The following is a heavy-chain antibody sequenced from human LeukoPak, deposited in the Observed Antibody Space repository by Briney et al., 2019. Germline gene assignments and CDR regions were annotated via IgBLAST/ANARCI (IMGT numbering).Heavy chain of an antibody. D-gene: IGHD3-3*01. CDR1: GGSFSGYY. J-gene: IGHJ4*02. Sequence: SETLSLTCAVYGGSFSGYYWSWIRQPPGKGLEWIGEINHSGSTNYNPSLKSRVTISVDTSKNQFSLKLSSVTAADTAVYYCASYDFWSGSPRSYWGQGTLVTVSS. CDR3: ASYDFWSGSPRSY. CDR2: INHSGST. V-gene: IGHV4-34*01.